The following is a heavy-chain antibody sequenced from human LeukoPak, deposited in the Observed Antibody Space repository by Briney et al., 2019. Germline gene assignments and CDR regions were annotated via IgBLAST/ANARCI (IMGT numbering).Heavy chain of an antibody. CDR1: GYTFTGYY. CDR3: ARAAYSSSWYIWFDP. CDR2: INPNSGGT. J-gene: IGHJ5*02. D-gene: IGHD6-13*01. V-gene: IGHV1-2*02. Sequence: ASVKVSCKASGYTFTGYYMHWVRQVPGQGLEWMGWINPNSGGTNYPQKFQGRVTMTRDTSISTAYMELSRLRSDDTAVYYCARAAYSSSWYIWFDPWGQGTLVTVSS.